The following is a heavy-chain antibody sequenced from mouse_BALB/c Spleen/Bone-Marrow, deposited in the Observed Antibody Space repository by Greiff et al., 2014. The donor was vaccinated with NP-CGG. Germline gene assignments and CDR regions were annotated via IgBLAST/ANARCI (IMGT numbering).Heavy chain of an antibody. D-gene: IGHD1-2*01. CDR3: ARYYYGFLDY. Sequence: QFQLQQSGPGLVAPSQNLSITCTVSGFSLTSYGVHWVRQPPGKGLEWLGVIWAGGSTNYNSALMSRLSISKDNSKSQVFLKMNSLQTDDTAMYYCARYYYGFLDYWGQGTTLTVSS. CDR1: GFSLTSYG. V-gene: IGHV2-9*02. J-gene: IGHJ2*01. CDR2: IWAGGST.